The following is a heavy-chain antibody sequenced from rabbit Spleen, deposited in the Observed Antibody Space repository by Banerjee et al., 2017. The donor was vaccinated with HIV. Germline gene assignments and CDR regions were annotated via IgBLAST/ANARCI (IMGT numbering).Heavy chain of an antibody. CDR2: IDPIFGVS. CDR3: VRARPYPFVL. V-gene: IGHV1S8*01. Sequence: QEQLVESGGGLVQPGGSLKLSCTVSGFDISKYGVTWVRQAPGKGLEWIGYIDPIFGVSYYAPWVNGRFTISSHDAQNPLYLQLNTLTAADTATYFCVRARPYPFVLWGPGTLVTVS. CDR1: GFDISKYG. J-gene: IGHJ4*01. D-gene: IGHD1-1*01.